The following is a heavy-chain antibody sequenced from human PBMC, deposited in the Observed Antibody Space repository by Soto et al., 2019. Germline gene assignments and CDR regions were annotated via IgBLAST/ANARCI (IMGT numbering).Heavy chain of an antibody. V-gene: IGHV4-39*01. CDR1: GGSISSDSYY. CDR3: AKHFYGSGSYWNFDY. J-gene: IGHJ4*02. Sequence: SETLSLTCTVSGGSISSDSYYWGWIRQPPGKGLEWIGSIYYNGDTYYNPSLRSRVTISVDTSKIQFSLRLSSVTAADTAVYCCAKHFYGSGSYWNFDYWGQGTLVTVSS. D-gene: IGHD3-10*01. CDR2: IYYNGDT.